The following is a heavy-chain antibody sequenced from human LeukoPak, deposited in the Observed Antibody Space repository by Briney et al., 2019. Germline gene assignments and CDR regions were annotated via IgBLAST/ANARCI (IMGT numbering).Heavy chain of an antibody. D-gene: IGHD6-6*01. CDR3: ARAGGDISSSQDLDY. J-gene: IGHJ4*02. CDR2: ISCSGST. V-gene: IGHV4-59*11. CDR1: GASISSHY. Sequence: PAETLSLTCTVSGASISSHYWSWIRQPPGKGLEWIAYISCSGSTNYNPSLKSRVTISVDTSKNQFSLKMISVTAADTAVYYCARAGGDISSSQDLDYWGQGTLVTVSS.